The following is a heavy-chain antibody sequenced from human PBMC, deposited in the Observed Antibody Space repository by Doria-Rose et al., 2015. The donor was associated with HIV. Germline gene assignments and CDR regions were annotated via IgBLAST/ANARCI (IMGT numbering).Heavy chain of an antibody. CDR1: GVSLSSPGMG. V-gene: IGHV2-26*01. D-gene: IGHD6-13*01. CDR3: ARIKSSRWYHKYYFDF. J-gene: IGHJ4*02. Sequence: QITLKVSGPVLVKPTETLTLTCTVSGVSLSSPGMGVSWIRQPPGKALEWLANILSDDEGSYKPSLKSRLTISRGTSKSQVVLTMTDMDPVDTATYYCARIKSSRWYHKYYFDFWGQGTLVIVSA. CDR2: ILSDDEG.